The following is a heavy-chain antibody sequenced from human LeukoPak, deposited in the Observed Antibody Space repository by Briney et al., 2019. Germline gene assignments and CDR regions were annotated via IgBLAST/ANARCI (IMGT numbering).Heavy chain of an antibody. CDR2: IGIDSGNT. CDR3: ARDYKYAFDN. V-gene: IGHV3-48*01. J-gene: IGHJ4*02. D-gene: IGHD5-24*01. CDR1: GFTFCDYS. Sequence: GGSLRLSCAASGFTFCDYSMNWVRQATGKGLEWISYIGIDSGNTNYADSVKGRFTISGDKAKNSLYLQMNSLRVEDTAVYYCARDYKYAFDNWGQGTLVTVYS.